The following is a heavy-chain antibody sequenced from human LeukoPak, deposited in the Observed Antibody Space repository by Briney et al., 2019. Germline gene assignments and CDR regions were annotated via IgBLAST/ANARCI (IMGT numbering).Heavy chain of an antibody. D-gene: IGHD1-1*01. Sequence: GASVKVSCKASGYTFASYGISWVRQAPGQGLEWIGWISAYNGNTNYAQKFQDRVTLTTDTSATTVYMELTSLRSDDTAIYYCARDGTEDVRHSSQFYVKYNYNGMDVWGQGTMVTVSS. CDR2: ISAYNGNT. CDR1: GYTFASYG. J-gene: IGHJ6*02. CDR3: ARDGTEDVRHSSQFYVKYNYNGMDV. V-gene: IGHV1-18*01.